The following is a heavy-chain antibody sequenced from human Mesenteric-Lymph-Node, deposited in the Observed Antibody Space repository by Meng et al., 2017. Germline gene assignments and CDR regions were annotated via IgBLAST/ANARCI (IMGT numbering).Heavy chain of an antibody. J-gene: IGHJ4*02. CDR2: IKQDGSEK. V-gene: IGHV3-7*01. CDR1: GFTFSSYW. Sequence: GESLKISCAASGFTFSSYWMSWVRQAPGKGLEWVANIKQDGSEKNYVDSVKGRFTISRDNAKNSLYLQMNSLRAEDTTVYYCARGFGEAAADYWGQGTLVTVSS. D-gene: IGHD2-15*01. CDR3: ARGFGEAAADY.